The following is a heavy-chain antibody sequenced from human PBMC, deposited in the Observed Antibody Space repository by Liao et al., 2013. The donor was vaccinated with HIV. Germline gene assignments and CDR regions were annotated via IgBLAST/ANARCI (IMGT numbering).Heavy chain of an antibody. CDR3: ARSQNIVVVVAATSRGFDY. Sequence: QVQLQESGPGLVKPSQTLSLTCTVSGGSISSDDYYWSWIRQPAGKGLEWIGEINHSGSTNYNPSLKSRVTISVDTSKNQFSLKLSSVTAADTAVYYCARSQNIVVVVAATSRGFDYWGQGTLVTVSS. V-gene: IGHV4-61*02. J-gene: IGHJ4*02. CDR1: GGSISSDDYY. CDR2: INHSGST. D-gene: IGHD2-15*01.